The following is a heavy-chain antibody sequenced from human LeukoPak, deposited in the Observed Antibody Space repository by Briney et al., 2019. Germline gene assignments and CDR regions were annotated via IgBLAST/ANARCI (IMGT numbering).Heavy chain of an antibody. CDR1: GFTFSSYG. V-gene: IGHV3-30*03. Sequence: GGSLRLSCAASGFTFSSYGMHWVRQAPGKGLEWVAVISYDGSNKYYADSVKGRFTISRDNSKNTLYLQMNSLRAEDTAVYYCAREVAATKWSSGSYYFDYWGQGTLVTVSS. D-gene: IGHD2-15*01. CDR3: AREVAATKWSSGSYYFDY. J-gene: IGHJ4*02. CDR2: ISYDGSNK.